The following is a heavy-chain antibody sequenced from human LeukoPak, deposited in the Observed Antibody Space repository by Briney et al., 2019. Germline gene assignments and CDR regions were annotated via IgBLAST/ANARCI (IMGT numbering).Heavy chain of an antibody. V-gene: IGHV1-2*02. J-gene: IGHJ4*02. CDR1: GYTFTGHY. Sequence: GASVKVSCKASGYTFTGHYMHWVRQAPGQGLEWMGWIYPNSGGTNYAQKSQGRVTMTRDTSISTAYMVLSRLRTDDTAVYYCARVVGYGDYPFDYWGQGTLVTVSS. D-gene: IGHD4-17*01. CDR2: IYPNSGGT. CDR3: ARVVGYGDYPFDY.